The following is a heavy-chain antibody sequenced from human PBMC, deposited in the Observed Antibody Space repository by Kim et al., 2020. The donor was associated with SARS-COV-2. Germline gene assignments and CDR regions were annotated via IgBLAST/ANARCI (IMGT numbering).Heavy chain of an antibody. CDR2: MNPNSGNT. V-gene: IGHV1-8*01. CDR1: GYTFTSYD. D-gene: IGHD1-20*01. Sequence: ASVKVSCKASGYTFTSYDIIWVRQATGQGLEWMAWMNPNSGNTGYAQKFKGRLTMTRKTSISTAYMELSSLRSEDTAVYYCARGLTETLALGYWGQGTLVTVSS. J-gene: IGHJ4*02. CDR3: ARGLTETLALGY.